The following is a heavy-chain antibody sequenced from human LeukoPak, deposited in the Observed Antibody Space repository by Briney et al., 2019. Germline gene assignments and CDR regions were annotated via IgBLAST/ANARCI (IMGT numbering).Heavy chain of an antibody. CDR2: INPSGGNT. V-gene: IGHV1-46*01. Sequence: ASVKVSCKASGYTFTNYCIHWVRQAPGQGLEWMGIINPSGGNTSSAQKFQGRVTMTRDTSTSTVYMELSSLRSEDTAVYYCARCICCSGGSCSLDSYFDFWGQGTLVTVSP. J-gene: IGHJ4*02. CDR3: ARCICCSGGSCSLDSYFDF. CDR1: GYTFTNYC. D-gene: IGHD2-15*01.